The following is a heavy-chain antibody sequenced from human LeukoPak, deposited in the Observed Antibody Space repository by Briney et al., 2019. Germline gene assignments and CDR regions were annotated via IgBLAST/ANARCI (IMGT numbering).Heavy chain of an antibody. D-gene: IGHD3-10*01. V-gene: IGHV4-34*01. Sequence: SETLSLTCAVYGGSFSGYYWSWIRQPPGKGLGWIGSIYYSGSTYYNPSLKSRVTISVDTSKNQFSLKLTSVTAADTAVYYCVRGPYGSGISNWFDPWGQGTQVIVSS. CDR3: VRGPYGSGISNWFDP. J-gene: IGHJ5*02. CDR1: GGSFSGYY. CDR2: IYYSGST.